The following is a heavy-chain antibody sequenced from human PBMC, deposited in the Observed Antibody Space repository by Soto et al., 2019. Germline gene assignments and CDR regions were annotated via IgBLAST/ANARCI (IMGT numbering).Heavy chain of an antibody. CDR3: ARYNYGAKYFDY. Sequence: PGESLKISCAASGFTFSSYWMHWVRQAPGKGLVWVSRINSDGSSTSYADSVKGRFTISRDNAKNTLYLQLNSLRAEDTAVYYCARYNYGAKYFDYWGQGTLVTVSS. CDR2: INSDGSST. J-gene: IGHJ4*02. D-gene: IGHD5-18*01. V-gene: IGHV3-74*01. CDR1: GFTFSSYW.